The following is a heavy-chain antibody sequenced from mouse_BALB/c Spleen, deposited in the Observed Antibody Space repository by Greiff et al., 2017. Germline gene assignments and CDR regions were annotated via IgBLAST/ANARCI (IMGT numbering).Heavy chain of an antibody. Sequence: QVQLQQPGAELVKPGASVKMSCKASGYTFTNYNIHWVKQTPGQGLEWIGAIYPGNGDTSYNQKFKGKATLTADKSSSTAYMQLSSLTSEDSAVYYCARRYLDGYYRLDYWGQGTTLTVSS. CDR2: IYPGNGDT. V-gene: IGHV1-12*01. CDR1: GYTFTNYN. D-gene: IGHD2-3*01. CDR3: ARRYLDGYYRLDY. J-gene: IGHJ2*01.